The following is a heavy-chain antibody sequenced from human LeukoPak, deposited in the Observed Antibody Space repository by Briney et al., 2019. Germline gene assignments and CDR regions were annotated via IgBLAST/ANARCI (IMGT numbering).Heavy chain of an antibody. V-gene: IGHV4-61*01. CDR2: IYYRGST. D-gene: IGHD2-8*02. J-gene: IGHJ6*04. CDR1: GGSVSSGSYY. Sequence: SESLSLTCTVSGGSVSSGSYYSGWIRQPPGKGLEWIGYIYYRGSTNYNPSLKSRVTIPVDTSKNQFSLKLSSVTAADTAVYDCARAGGPSPGMDVWGKGTTVTVSS. CDR3: ARAGGPSPGMDV.